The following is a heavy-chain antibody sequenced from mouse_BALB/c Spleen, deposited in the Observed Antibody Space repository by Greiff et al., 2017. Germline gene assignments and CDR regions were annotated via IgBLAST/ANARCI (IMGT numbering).Heavy chain of an antibody. V-gene: IGHV1-69*01. CDR3: ARSHYYGSSYDYAMDY. D-gene: IGHD1-1*01. Sequence: QVQLKQPGAELVMPGASVKMSCKASGYTFTDYWMHWVKQRPGQGLEWIGAIDTSDSYTSYNQKFKGKATLTVDESSSTAYMQLSSLTSEDSAVYYCARSHYYGSSYDYAMDYWGQGTSVTVSS. CDR2: IDTSDSYT. CDR1: GYTFTDYW. J-gene: IGHJ4*01.